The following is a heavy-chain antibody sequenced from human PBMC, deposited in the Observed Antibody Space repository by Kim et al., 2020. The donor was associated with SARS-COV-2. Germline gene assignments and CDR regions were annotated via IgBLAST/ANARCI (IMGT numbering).Heavy chain of an antibody. Sequence: GTANYAQKFQGRVTITADESTSTAYMELSSLRSEDTAVYYCARRGEVGDYWGQGTLVTVSS. CDR2: GTA. J-gene: IGHJ4*02. CDR3: ARRGEVGDY. V-gene: IGHV1-69*01. D-gene: IGHD1-26*01.